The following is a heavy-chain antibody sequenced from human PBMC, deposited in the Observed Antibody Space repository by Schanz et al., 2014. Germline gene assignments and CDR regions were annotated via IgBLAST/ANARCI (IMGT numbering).Heavy chain of an antibody. J-gene: IGHJ4*02. CDR2: ISGSGAST. CDR1: GVTFSSYA. CDR3: AKDQGSYGSGSYSYFDY. D-gene: IGHD3-10*01. Sequence: EVQLLESGGGLVQPGRSLRLSCAASGVTFSSYAMSWVRQASGKGLEWVSAISGSGASTYYADSVKGRFTISRDNSKNTLYLQMNSLRAEDTAVYYCAKDQGSYGSGSYSYFDYWGQGTLATVSS. V-gene: IGHV3-23*01.